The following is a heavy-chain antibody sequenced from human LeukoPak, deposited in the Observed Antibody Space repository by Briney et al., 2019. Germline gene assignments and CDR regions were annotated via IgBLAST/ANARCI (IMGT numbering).Heavy chain of an antibody. CDR3: ARDRSKYSSGWYAQHYFDY. CDR1: GYTFTSYG. Sequence: ASVNVSCKASGYTFTSYGISWVRQAPGQGLEWMGWISAYNGNTNYAQKLQGRVTMTTDTSTSTAYMELRSLRSDDTAVYYCARDRSKYSSGWYAQHYFDYWGQGTLVTVSS. V-gene: IGHV1-18*01. CDR2: ISAYNGNT. D-gene: IGHD6-19*01. J-gene: IGHJ4*02.